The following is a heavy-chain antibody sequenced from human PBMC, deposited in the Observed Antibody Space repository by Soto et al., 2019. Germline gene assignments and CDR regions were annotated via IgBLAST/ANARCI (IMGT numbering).Heavy chain of an antibody. J-gene: IGHJ5*02. CDR3: AREVPITGTTFNWFDP. CDR1: GGTFSSYA. V-gene: IGHV1-69*13. Sequence: SVKVSCKASGGTFSSYAISWVRQAPGQGLEWMGGIIPIFGTANYAQKFQGRVTITADESTSTAYMELSSLRSEDTAVYYCAREVPITGTTFNWFDPWGQGTLVTVSS. CDR2: IIPIFGTA. D-gene: IGHD1-7*01.